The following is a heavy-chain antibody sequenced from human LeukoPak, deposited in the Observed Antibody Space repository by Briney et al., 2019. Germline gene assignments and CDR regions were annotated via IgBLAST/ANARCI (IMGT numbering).Heavy chain of an antibody. CDR1: GYTFTSYG. Sequence: ASVKVSCKASGYTFTSYGISWVRQAPGQGLEWMGWISAYSGNTNYAQKLQGRVTMTTDTSTSTAYMELRSLRSDDTAVYYCARYITYNYYMDVWGKGTTVTISS. CDR3: ARYITYNYYMDV. V-gene: IGHV1-18*01. CDR2: ISAYSGNT. J-gene: IGHJ6*03. D-gene: IGHD2-2*02.